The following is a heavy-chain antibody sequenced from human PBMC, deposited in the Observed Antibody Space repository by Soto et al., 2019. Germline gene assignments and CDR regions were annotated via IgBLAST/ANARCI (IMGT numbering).Heavy chain of an antibody. V-gene: IGHV2-5*02. CDR2: IYWDDDK. J-gene: IGHJ4*02. D-gene: IGHD6-13*01. CDR1: GFSLSTSGVG. Sequence: QITLKESGPTLVKPTQTLTLTCTFSGFSLSTSGVGVGWIRQPPGKALEWLALIYWDDDKRYSPSLNSRLTITKYTSKNQVVLTMTNMDPVDTATYYGAHSPASSSLFDYWGQGTLVTVSS. CDR3: AHSPASSSLFDY.